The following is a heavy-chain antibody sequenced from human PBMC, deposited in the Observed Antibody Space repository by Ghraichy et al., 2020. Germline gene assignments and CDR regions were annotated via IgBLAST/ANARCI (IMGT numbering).Heavy chain of an antibody. V-gene: IGHV4-59*01. Sequence: SETLSLTCTVSGGSITGYHWSWIRQPPGMRLEWIGYIYHSGASNYNPSLKSRVTMSVDTSKNQFSLKLNSVTAADTAVYYCARERDSFNNFDYWGQGALVTVSS. CDR2: IYHSGAS. CDR3: ARERDSFNNFDY. D-gene: IGHD2-21*01. CDR1: GGSITGYH. J-gene: IGHJ4*02.